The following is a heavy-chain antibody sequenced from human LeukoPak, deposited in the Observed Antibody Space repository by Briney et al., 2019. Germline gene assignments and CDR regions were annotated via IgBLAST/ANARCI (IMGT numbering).Heavy chain of an antibody. CDR2: ISTYNGNT. D-gene: IGHD6-19*01. V-gene: IGHV1-18*01. CDR3: ARDRAGSAWYTTFDY. J-gene: IGHJ4*02. CDR1: GYTFTSYG. Sequence: ASVKVSCKASGYTFTSYGISWVRRAPGQGLEWMGWISTYNGNTNYAQKLQGRVTMTTDTSTSRVYMDLRSLRSDDTAVYYCARDRAGSAWYTTFDYWGQGTLVTVSS.